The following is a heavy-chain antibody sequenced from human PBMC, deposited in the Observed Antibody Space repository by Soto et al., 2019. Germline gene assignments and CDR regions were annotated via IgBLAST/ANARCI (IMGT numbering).Heavy chain of an antibody. CDR2: IYSGGST. Sequence: EVQLVESGGGLVQPGGSLRLSCAASGFTVSSNYMSWVRQAPGKGLEWVSVIYSGGSTYYADSVKGRFTISRDNSTTTLYLQITSMGAEDTAVYYCARDRRTTDGMDVCGQGTTVTVSS. CDR3: ARDRRTTDGMDV. CDR1: GFTVSSNY. V-gene: IGHV3-66*01. J-gene: IGHJ6*02. D-gene: IGHD1-7*01.